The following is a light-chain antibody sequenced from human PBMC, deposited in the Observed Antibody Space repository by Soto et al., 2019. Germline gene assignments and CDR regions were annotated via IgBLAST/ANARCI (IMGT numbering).Light chain of an antibody. CDR3: SSYAGSYILGV. V-gene: IGLV2-11*01. CDR2: DVT. CDR1: SSDVGGYDF. J-gene: IGLJ3*02. Sequence: QSALAQPRSVSGSPGQSVTLSCTGTSSDVGGYDFVSWYQQYPGKAPKLIIFDVTERTSGVPDRFSGSKSGNSASLTISGLQAEEGAEYYCSSYAGSYILGVFGGGTKLTVL.